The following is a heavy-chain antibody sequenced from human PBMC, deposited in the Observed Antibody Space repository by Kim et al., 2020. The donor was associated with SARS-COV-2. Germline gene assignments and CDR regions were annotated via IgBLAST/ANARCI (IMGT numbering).Heavy chain of an antibody. Sequence: GGSLRLSCAVSGFTVSSNDGGCVRGAPGKGLEWGSVIHSSGTTYYADSVKGRFTISRDNSNNTVFLQMNSLRAEDTAVYYCARALFYYESGGFWGQGTLVTVSS. J-gene: IGHJ4*02. CDR1: GFTVSSND. V-gene: IGHV3-53*01. CDR3: ARALFYYESGGF. CDR2: IHSSGTT. D-gene: IGHD3-22*01.